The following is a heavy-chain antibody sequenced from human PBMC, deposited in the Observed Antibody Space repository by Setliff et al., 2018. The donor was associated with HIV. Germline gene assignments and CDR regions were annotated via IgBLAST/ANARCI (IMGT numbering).Heavy chain of an antibody. J-gene: IGHJ4*02. CDR3: ASSPAWRSDSGLHTFDY. CDR1: GYSISSRYY. V-gene: IGHV4-38-2*02. D-gene: IGHD2-15*01. CDR2: VYHTGST. Sequence: PSETLSLTCTVSGYSISSRYYWGWIRQPPGKGLEWIGSVYHTGSTYYNPSLKSRVTMSADTSKNQFSLKLSSVTAADTAVYYCASSPAWRSDSGLHTFDYWGQGILVTVSS.